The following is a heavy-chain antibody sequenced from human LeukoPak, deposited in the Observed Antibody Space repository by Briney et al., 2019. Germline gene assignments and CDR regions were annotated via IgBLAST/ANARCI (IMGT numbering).Heavy chain of an antibody. CDR2: ISYSGGNI. CDR1: GFTFSSYA. CDR3: ARDNYSSGWYVPPSLGDY. Sequence: QTGGSLRLSCAASGFTFSSYAMSWVRQAPGKGLEWVSDISYSGGNIDYADSVKGRFTISRDNSKNTLYLQMNSLRAEDTAVYYCARDNYSSGWYVPPSLGDYWGQGTLVTVSS. J-gene: IGHJ4*02. V-gene: IGHV3-23*01. D-gene: IGHD6-19*01.